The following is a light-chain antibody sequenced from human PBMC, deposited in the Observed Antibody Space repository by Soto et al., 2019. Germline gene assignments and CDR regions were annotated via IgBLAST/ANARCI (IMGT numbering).Light chain of an antibody. V-gene: IGKV1-39*01. CDR2: AAS. J-gene: IGKJ4*01. Sequence: DIQMTQSPSSLSASVGDRVTITCRASQSISSYLNWYQQKPGKAHKLLIYAASSLQSGVPSRFSGSGSGTDFTLTISSLQPEDVATYYCQQSYSTPLLTFGGGTKVEIK. CDR1: QSISSY. CDR3: QQSYSTPLLT.